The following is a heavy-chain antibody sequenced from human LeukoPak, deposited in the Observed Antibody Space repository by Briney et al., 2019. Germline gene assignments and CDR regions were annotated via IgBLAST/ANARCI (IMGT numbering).Heavy chain of an antibody. CDR2: ISSSSSYI. CDR3: ARASGGALDY. J-gene: IGHJ4*02. D-gene: IGHD3-16*01. Sequence: GGSLRLSCAASGFTFSSYWMNWVRQAPGKGLEWVSSISSSSSYIYYADSVKGRFTISRDNAKNSLYLQMNSLRAEDTAVYYCARASGGALDYWGQGTLVTVSS. V-gene: IGHV3-21*01. CDR1: GFTFSSYW.